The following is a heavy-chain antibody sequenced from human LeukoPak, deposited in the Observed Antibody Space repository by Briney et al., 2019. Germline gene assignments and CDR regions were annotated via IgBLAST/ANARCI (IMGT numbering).Heavy chain of an antibody. D-gene: IGHD6-19*01. J-gene: IGHJ3*02. Sequence: GESLKISCKGSGYSFTSYWIGWVRQMPGKGLEWMGIIYPGDSDTRYSPSFQGQVTISADKSISTAYLQWSSLKASDTAMYYCARLGIGAVATPTPGNDAFDIWGQGTMVTVSS. CDR3: ARLGIGAVATPTPGNDAFDI. V-gene: IGHV5-51*01. CDR1: GYSFTSYW. CDR2: IYPGDSDT.